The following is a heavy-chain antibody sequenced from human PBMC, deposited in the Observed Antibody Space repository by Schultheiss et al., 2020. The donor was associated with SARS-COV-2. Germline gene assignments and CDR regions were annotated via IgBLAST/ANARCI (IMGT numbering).Heavy chain of an antibody. J-gene: IGHJ3*02. V-gene: IGHV3-7*01. CDR3: AKGKRWLPNDAFDI. Sequence: GESLKISCAASGFTFSSYWMSWVRQAPGKGLEWVANIKQDGSEKYYVDSVKGRFTISRDNSKNTLYLQMNSLRAEDTAVYYCAKGKRWLPNDAFDIWGQGTTVTVSS. CDR1: GFTFSSYW. CDR2: IKQDGSEK. D-gene: IGHD5-24*01.